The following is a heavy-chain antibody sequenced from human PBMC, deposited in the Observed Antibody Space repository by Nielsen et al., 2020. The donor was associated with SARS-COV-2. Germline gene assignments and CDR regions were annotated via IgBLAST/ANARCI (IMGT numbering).Heavy chain of an antibody. CDR3: KHYYERDV. J-gene: IGHJ6*02. Sequence: GGSLRLSCAASGFTFGDSIIHWVRQAPGEGLEWVGRVRSKTNNYETAYAASVKGRFTISRDESKNMAYLQMTSLKTEDTAVYYCKHYYERDVWGQGTTVTVSS. V-gene: IGHV3-73*01. CDR1: GFTFGDSI. CDR2: VRSKTNNYET.